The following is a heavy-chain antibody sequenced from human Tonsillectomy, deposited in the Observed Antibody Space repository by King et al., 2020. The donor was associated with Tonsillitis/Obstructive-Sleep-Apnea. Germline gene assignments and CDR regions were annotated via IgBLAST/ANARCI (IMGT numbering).Heavy chain of an antibody. CDR3: SRGQVYYGSWSPAFGY. CDR2: IRSKAYSGTT. J-gene: IGHJ4*02. CDR1: GFTFGDYA. Sequence: VQLVESGGGLVKPGRSLRLSCTASGFTFGDYAMSWFRQAPGKGLDWVGVIRSKAYSGTTEYAASVKGRFTISSDDSKSIAYLQRNSLKTEDTAVYYCSRGQVYYGSWSPAFGYWGQGTLVSVSS. D-gene: IGHD3-10*01. V-gene: IGHV3-49*05.